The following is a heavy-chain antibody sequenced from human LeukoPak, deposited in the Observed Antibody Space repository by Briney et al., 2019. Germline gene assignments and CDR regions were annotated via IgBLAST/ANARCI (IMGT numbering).Heavy chain of an antibody. CDR2: IHPGDSDT. CDR3: ARKSSGTYYDFDY. J-gene: IGHJ4*02. D-gene: IGHD1-26*01. Sequence: GESLKISCKGSGYTFTSYWIGWVRQMPGKGLEWMGIIHPGDSDTRYSPSIQGQVTISVDKSISTAYLQWSGLRASGTAMYYCARKSSGTYYDFDYWGQGTLVTVSS. CDR1: GYTFTSYW. V-gene: IGHV5-51*01.